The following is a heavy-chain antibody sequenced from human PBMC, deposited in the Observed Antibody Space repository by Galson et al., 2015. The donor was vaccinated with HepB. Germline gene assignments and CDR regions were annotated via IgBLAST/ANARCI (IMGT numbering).Heavy chain of an antibody. D-gene: IGHD7-27*01. Sequence: CAISGDSVSGNSDAWNWIRQSPSRGLEWLGRTWYRSKWFYAYALSVKSRININADTSKNQFSLQLNSVTPEDTAVYYCARWSHTGVYFDDWGQGTLVTVSS. CDR3: ARWSHTGVYFDD. V-gene: IGHV6-1*01. J-gene: IGHJ4*02. CDR2: TWYRSKWFY. CDR1: GDSVSGNSDA.